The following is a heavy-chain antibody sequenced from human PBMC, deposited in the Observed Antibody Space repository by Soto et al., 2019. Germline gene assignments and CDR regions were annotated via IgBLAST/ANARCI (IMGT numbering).Heavy chain of an antibody. Sequence: PGGSLRLSCAASGFTFSSYSMNWVRQAPGKGLEWVSYINSRSSSIYYVDSVQGRFTISRDNAQNSLYLHMNSLRAEDTAVYYCARGRPYGDEPVDYWGPGTLVTVSS. CDR1: GFTFSSYS. V-gene: IGHV3-48*01. D-gene: IGHD4-17*01. J-gene: IGHJ4*02. CDR2: INSRSSSI. CDR3: ARGRPYGDEPVDY.